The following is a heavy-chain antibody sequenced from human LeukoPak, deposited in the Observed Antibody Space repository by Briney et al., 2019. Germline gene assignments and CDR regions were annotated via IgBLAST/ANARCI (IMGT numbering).Heavy chain of an antibody. J-gene: IGHJ3*02. Sequence: GGSLRLSCVTSGFFFNSYRMSWLRQAPGMGLEWVANIKEDGNEKDYGDFVKGRFTISRDNSKNSVYLQMNSLRAEDSAVYYCAALSYLGFDIWGQGTLVAVSS. CDR2: IKEDGNEK. CDR1: GFFFNSYR. D-gene: IGHD3-16*02. CDR3: AALSYLGFDI. V-gene: IGHV3-7*03.